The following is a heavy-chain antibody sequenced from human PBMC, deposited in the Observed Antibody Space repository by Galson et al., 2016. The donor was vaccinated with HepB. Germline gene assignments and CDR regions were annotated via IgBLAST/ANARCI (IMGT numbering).Heavy chain of an antibody. CDR1: GGSVRNGNHY. J-gene: IGHJ2*01. CDR3: ARGRGRPQPNAWYFDL. CDR2: IFYTGTT. D-gene: IGHD1-1*01. Sequence: EPLSLTCSVSGGSVRNGNHYWSWIRQPPGKGLEWIGYIFYTGTTNYNPSLKSRVTMSIDTSKNRFSLRLNSVTGADTAVYYCARGRGRPQPNAWYFDLWGLGTLVTFSS. V-gene: IGHV4-61*01.